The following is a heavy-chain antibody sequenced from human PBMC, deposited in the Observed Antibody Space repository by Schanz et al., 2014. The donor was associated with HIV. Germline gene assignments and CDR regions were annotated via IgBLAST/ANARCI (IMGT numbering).Heavy chain of an antibody. CDR2: ISGSGIST. D-gene: IGHD3-10*01. J-gene: IGHJ4*02. Sequence: TWVRQAPGKGLEWVSAISGSGISTYYADSVKGRFTISRDNSKNTLYLQMNSLRAGDTAVYYCAKGQRGMVRGDIDYWGQGPLVTVSS. V-gene: IGHV3-23*01. CDR3: AKGQRGMVRGDIDY.